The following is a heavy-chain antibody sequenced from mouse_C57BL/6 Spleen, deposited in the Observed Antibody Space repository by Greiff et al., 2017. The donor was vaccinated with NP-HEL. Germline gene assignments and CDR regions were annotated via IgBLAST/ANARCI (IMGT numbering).Heavy chain of an antibody. Sequence: DVKLVESGGGLVKPGGSLKLSCAASGFTFSDYGMHWVRQAPEKGLEWVAYISSGSSTIYYADTVKGRFTISRDNAKNTLFLQMTSLRSEDTAMYYCARIYGYDGGYAMDYWGQGTSVTVSS. CDR3: ARIYGYDGGYAMDY. CDR2: ISSGSSTI. D-gene: IGHD2-2*01. CDR1: GFTFSDYG. J-gene: IGHJ4*01. V-gene: IGHV5-17*01.